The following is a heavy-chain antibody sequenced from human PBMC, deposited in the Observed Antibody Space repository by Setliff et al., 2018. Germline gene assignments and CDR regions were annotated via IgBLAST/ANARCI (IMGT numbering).Heavy chain of an antibody. CDR3: ARDTPPRYTGYSDGWATFDF. V-gene: IGHV1-18*01. Sequence: GASVKVSCKASGYTFTSYRISWVRKAPGQGLEWMGYISAYNGHTNYAEKVQGRIAMTTDTSTNTAYMELRNLRSDDTAVYYCARDTPPRYTGYSDGWATFDFLCQGTLVTVSS. CDR2: ISAYNGHT. CDR1: GYTFTSYR. D-gene: IGHD6-19*01. J-gene: IGHJ4*02.